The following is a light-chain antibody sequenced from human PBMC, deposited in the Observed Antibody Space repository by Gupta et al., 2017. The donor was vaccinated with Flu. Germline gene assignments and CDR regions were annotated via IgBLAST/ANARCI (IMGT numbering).Light chain of an antibody. J-gene: IGKJ4*01. CDR1: QSILYSPNNKNY. CDR3: QQYHNTPT. V-gene: IGKV4-1*01. CDR2: WAS. Sequence: DSVVTQSPDSLAVSLGERAPINCKSSQSILYSPNNKNYLAWYQQKPGQPPKLLIYWASIRESGVPDRFSGSGSGTDFTLTISSLQAEDVAIYYCQQYHNTPTFGGGTKVEIK.